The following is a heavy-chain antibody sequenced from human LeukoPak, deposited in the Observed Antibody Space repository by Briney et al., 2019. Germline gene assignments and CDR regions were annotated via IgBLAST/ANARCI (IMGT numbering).Heavy chain of an antibody. Sequence: SKTLSLTCTVSGGSIRNQYWAWMRQSAGKGLEWIGRIFASGHTDSNPSLRSRVTISLDTPKNQFSLRLTSVTAADTAFYYCAREWPGSYDALTGLYEGGYYYDKWGQGTLVTVSS. CDR2: IFASGHT. CDR3: AREWPGSYDALTGLYEGGYYYDK. J-gene: IGHJ4*02. V-gene: IGHV4-4*07. CDR1: GGSIRNQY. D-gene: IGHD3-16*01.